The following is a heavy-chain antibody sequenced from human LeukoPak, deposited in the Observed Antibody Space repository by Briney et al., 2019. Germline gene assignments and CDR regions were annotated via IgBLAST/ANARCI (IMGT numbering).Heavy chain of an antibody. D-gene: IGHD3-10*01. CDR1: GYTFTSYD. Sequence: ASVKVSCKASGYTFTSYDINWVRQATGQGRERMGWMNPNSGNTGYAQKFQGRVTMTRNTSISTAYMGLSSLRSEDTAVYYCARGTYYYGSGSYYNVGSIDYWGQGTLVTVSS. J-gene: IGHJ4*02. CDR3: ARGTYYYGSGSYYNVGSIDY. V-gene: IGHV1-8*01. CDR2: MNPNSGNT.